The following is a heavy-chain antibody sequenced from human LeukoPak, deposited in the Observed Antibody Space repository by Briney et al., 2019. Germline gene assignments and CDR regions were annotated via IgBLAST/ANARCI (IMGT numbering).Heavy chain of an antibody. J-gene: IGHJ6*03. D-gene: IGHD3-3*01. CDR3: ARDASEAFWSGYSPTYFYYYYMDV. Sequence: PSETLSLTCTISGGSSTNYYWSWIRQPPGKGLEWIGYIYYSGSTSYNPSLKSRVTISVDTSKNQFSLKLSSVTAADTAVYYCARDASEAFWSGYSPTYFYYYYMDVWGKGTTVTVSS. V-gene: IGHV4-59*01. CDR1: GGSSTNYY. CDR2: IYYSGST.